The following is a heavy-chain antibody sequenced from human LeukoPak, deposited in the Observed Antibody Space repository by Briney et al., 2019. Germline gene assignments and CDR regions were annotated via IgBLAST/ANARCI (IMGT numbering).Heavy chain of an antibody. CDR3: AKGSSSWHEYFQH. Sequence: GGSLRLSCAASGFTFSSYWMHWVRQAPGKGLVWVSRINSDGSSTSYADSVKGRFTISRDNAKNTLYLQMNSLRAEDTAVYYCAKGSSSWHEYFQHWGQGTLVTVSS. V-gene: IGHV3-74*01. D-gene: IGHD6-13*01. J-gene: IGHJ1*01. CDR2: INSDGSST. CDR1: GFTFSSYW.